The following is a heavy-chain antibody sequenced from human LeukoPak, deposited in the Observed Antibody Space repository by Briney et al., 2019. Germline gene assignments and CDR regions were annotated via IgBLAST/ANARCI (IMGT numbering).Heavy chain of an antibody. CDR1: GGSISTYY. J-gene: IGHJ4*02. CDR3: ARGLVYRSSPDYFDH. D-gene: IGHD6-13*01. V-gene: IGHV4-59*01. Sequence: SSETLSLTCTVSGGSISTYYWSWIRQPPGKGLEWIGYIYYSGSTNYNPSLKSRVTISVDTSKNQLSLKLNSVSAADTAVYYCARGLVYRSSPDYFDHWGQGTLVTVSS. CDR2: IYYSGST.